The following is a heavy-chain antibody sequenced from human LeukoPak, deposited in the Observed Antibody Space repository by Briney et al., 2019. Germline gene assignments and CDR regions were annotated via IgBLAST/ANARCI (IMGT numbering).Heavy chain of an antibody. D-gene: IGHD5-24*01. CDR3: ARDRDGYLDY. CDR2: IWYDGSNK. V-gene: IGHV3-33*01. Sequence: GGSLRLSCAASGFTFSSYGMHWVRQAPGKGLEWVVVIWYDGSNKYYADSVKGRFTISRDNSKNTLYLQMNSLRAEDTAVYYCARDRDGYLDYWGQGTLVTVSS. CDR1: GFTFSSYG. J-gene: IGHJ4*02.